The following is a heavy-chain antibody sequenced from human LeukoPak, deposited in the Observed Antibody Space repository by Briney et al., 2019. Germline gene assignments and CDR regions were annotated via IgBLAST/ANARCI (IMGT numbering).Heavy chain of an antibody. V-gene: IGHV3-48*04. CDR2: ISRSGSTI. CDR3: ARLVYYYDSSGYYYDY. D-gene: IGHD3-22*01. CDR1: GFTFSIYG. J-gene: IGHJ4*02. Sequence: GGSLRLSCAASGFTFSIYGMRWVRQAPGKGREWVSYISRSGSTIYYAHCVKGRFTISRDNAKNSLYLQMNSLRAEDTAVYYCARLVYYYDSSGYYYDYWGQGTLVTVSS.